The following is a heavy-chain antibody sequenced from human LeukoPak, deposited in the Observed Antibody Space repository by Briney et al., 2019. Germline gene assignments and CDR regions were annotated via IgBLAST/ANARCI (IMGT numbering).Heavy chain of an antibody. Sequence: TSETLSLTCTVSGGSISSGSYYWSWIRQPAGKGLEWIGRIYTSGSTNYNPSLKSRVTISVDTSKNQFSLKLSSVTAADTAVYYCARVSEAFLTLXYYYYMDV. V-gene: IGHV4-61*02. CDR2: IYTSGST. CDR1: GGSISSGSYY. CDR3: ARVSEAFLTLXYYYYMDV. D-gene: IGHD2/OR15-2a*01. J-gene: IGHJ6*03.